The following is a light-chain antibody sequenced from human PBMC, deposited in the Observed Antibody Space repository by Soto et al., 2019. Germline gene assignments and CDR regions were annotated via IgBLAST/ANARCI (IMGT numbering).Light chain of an antibody. V-gene: IGLV2-23*01. J-gene: IGLJ2*01. CDR2: EGS. CDR3: CSYAGSSTV. Sequence: QSVLTQPASVSGSPGQSITISCTGTSSDVGSYNLVSWYQQHPGKAPKLMIYEGSKRPSGVSNRFSGSKSGNTASLTISGLQAEDGADYYCCSYAGSSTVFGGGTQLTVL. CDR1: SSDVGSYNL.